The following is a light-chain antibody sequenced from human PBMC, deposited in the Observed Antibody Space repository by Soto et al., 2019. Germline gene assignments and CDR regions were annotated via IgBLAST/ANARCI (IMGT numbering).Light chain of an antibody. J-gene: IGLJ2*01. CDR2: RNT. Sequence: QSVVTQPPSASGAPGQRVTISCSGSNSSIGSNYVYWYQQLPGTAPRLLIFRNTQRPSGVPDRFSGSKSGTSASLAISGLRSEDVADYYCASWDDSLSDVVFGGGTKLTVL. CDR3: ASWDDSLSDVV. V-gene: IGLV1-47*01. CDR1: NSSIGSNY.